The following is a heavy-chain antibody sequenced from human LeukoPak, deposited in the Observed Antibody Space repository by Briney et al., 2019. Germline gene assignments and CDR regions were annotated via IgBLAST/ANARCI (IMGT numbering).Heavy chain of an antibody. CDR2: MNPNSGNT. J-gene: IGHJ4*02. D-gene: IGHD4-17*01. CDR1: GYTFTDYY. V-gene: IGHV1-8*02. Sequence: ASVKVSCEASGYTFTDYYIHWVRQATGQGLEWMGWMNPNSGNTGYAQKFQGRVTMTRNTSISTAYMELSSLRSEDTAVYYCATGLYGDPDDYWGQGTLVTVSS. CDR3: ATGLYGDPDDY.